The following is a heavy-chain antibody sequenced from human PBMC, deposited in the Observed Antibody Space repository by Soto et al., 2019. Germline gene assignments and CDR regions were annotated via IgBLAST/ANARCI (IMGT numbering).Heavy chain of an antibody. D-gene: IGHD1-1*01. CDR2: ISSRSIYI. CDR3: ARVEVSRPNTYHGLDV. CDR1: GFTFNTYT. V-gene: IGHV3-21*01. J-gene: IGHJ6*02. Sequence: PGGSLRLSCAASGFTFNTYTMNWVRQAPGKGLEWVSSISSRSIYIYYADSVTGRFTISRDDARNSLYLQMNSLRAEDTAVYYCARVEVSRPNTYHGLDVWGQGTTVTVSS.